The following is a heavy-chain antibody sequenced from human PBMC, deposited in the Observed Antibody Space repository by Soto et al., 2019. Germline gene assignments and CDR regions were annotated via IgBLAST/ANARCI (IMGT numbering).Heavy chain of an antibody. Sequence: QVQLVEPGGGVVQPGRSLRLSCEASGFTFSSYAMHWVRQAPGKGLEWVAIISYDGSNKYYADSAKGRFTISRDNSKNSLYLRMNSLRAEDTAVYYCARGARGAVAGTIDYWGQGTLVTVSS. CDR1: GFTFSSYA. J-gene: IGHJ4*02. D-gene: IGHD6-19*01. CDR3: ARGARGAVAGTIDY. V-gene: IGHV3-30-3*01. CDR2: ISYDGSNK.